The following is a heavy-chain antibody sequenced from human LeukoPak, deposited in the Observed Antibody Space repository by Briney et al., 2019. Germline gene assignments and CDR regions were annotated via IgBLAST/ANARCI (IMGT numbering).Heavy chain of an antibody. V-gene: IGHV1-18*01. Sequence: ASVKVSCTASGYTFTSYSITWVRQAPGQGLEWMGWISAYNGNTNYPQKLQGRVTVTTDTSTSTVYMELRSLRSDDTAVYYCARVGGDYGMDVWGLGTTVTVSS. CDR2: ISAYNGNT. CDR1: GYTFTSYS. J-gene: IGHJ6*02. CDR3: ARVGGDYGMDV. D-gene: IGHD4-17*01.